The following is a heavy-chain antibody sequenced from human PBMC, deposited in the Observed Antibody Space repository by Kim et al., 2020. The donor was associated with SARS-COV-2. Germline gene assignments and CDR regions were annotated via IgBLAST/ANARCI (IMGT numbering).Heavy chain of an antibody. J-gene: IGHJ4*02. V-gene: IGHV5-51*01. CDR3: ARPHSSSWYNFDS. Sequence: SPFFQGQVTLSADKSISTAYLQWGSLKASDTAMYYCARPHSSSWYNFDSWGQGTLVTVSS. D-gene: IGHD6-13*01.